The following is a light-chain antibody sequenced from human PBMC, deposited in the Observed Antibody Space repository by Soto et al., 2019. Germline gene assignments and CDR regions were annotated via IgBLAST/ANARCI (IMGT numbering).Light chain of an antibody. Sequence: DIQLTQSPSFLSASVGDRVTITCRASQGISSYLAWYQQRPGKAPNVLIYDASTLQSGVPSRFSGSGSGTEFTLTISSLQPEDFANYYCQQFKSYPLTFGGGTKVEIK. CDR2: DAS. J-gene: IGKJ4*01. V-gene: IGKV1-9*01. CDR3: QQFKSYPLT. CDR1: QGISSY.